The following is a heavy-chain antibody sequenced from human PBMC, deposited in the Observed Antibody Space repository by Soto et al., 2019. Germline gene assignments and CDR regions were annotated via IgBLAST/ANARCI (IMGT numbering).Heavy chain of an antibody. D-gene: IGHD5-12*01. V-gene: IGHV4-34*01. CDR2: INHSGST. CDR1: GGSFSGYY. CDR3: ARVGARITNYYYGMDV. Sequence: SETLSLTCAVYGGSFSGYYWSWIRQPPGKGLEWIGEINHSGSTNYNPSLKSRVTISVDTSMNQFSLKLSSVTAADTAVYYCARVGARITNYYYGMDVWGQGTTVTVS. J-gene: IGHJ6*02.